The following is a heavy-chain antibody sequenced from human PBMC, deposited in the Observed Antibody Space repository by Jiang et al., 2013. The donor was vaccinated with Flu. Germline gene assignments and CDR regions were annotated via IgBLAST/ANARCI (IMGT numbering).Heavy chain of an antibody. CDR2: IRYDGSNK. J-gene: IGHJ4*02. CDR3: ATLRGSSYDTYLADY. CDR1: GFTFSSYG. D-gene: IGHD2-2*01. V-gene: IGHV3-30*02. Sequence: VQLVESGGGVVRPGGSLRLSCAASGFTFSSYGMHWVRQAPGKGLEWVAFIRYDGSNKYYADSVKGRFTISRDNSKNTLYLQMNSLRAEDTAVYYCATLRGSSYDTYLADYWGQGTLVTVSS.